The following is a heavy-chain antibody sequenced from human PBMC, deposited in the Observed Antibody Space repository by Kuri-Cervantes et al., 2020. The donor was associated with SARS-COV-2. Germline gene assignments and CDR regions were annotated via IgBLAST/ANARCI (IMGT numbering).Heavy chain of an antibody. CDR3: ARQVTPYSYYYGMDV. CDR2: IYSGGST. Sequence: GESLKISCAASGFTVSGNYMSWVRQAPGKGLEWVSVIYSGGSTYYADSVKGRFTISRDNSKNTLYLQMNSLRAEDTAVYYCARQVTPYSYYYGMDVWGQGTTVTVSS. CDR1: GFTVSGNY. J-gene: IGHJ6*02. D-gene: IGHD4-23*01. V-gene: IGHV3-53*01.